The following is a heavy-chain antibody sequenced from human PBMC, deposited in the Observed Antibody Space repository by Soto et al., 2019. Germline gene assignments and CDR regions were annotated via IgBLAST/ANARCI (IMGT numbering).Heavy chain of an antibody. Sequence: QLQLQESGPGLVKPSETLSLTCTVSGGSISSSSYYWGWIRQPPGKGLEWIGSIYYSGSTYYNPSLKSRVTISVDTSKNQFSLKLSSVTAADTAVYYCARHYGDYYLLGYWGQGTLVTVSS. CDR2: IYYSGST. V-gene: IGHV4-39*01. D-gene: IGHD4-17*01. CDR3: ARHYGDYYLLGY. J-gene: IGHJ4*02. CDR1: GGSISSSSYY.